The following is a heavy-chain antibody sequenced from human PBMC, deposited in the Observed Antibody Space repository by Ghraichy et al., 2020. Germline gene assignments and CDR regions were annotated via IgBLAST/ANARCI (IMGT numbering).Heavy chain of an antibody. Sequence: GSLRLSCAASGFTFSSYAMSWVRQAPGKGLEWVSAISGSGGSTYYADSVKGRFTISRDNSKNTLYLQMNSLRAEDTAVYYCANEGVGATIFISWGQGTLVTVSS. CDR2: ISGSGGST. V-gene: IGHV3-23*01. CDR1: GFTFSSYA. J-gene: IGHJ4*02. D-gene: IGHD5-12*01. CDR3: ANEGVGATIFIS.